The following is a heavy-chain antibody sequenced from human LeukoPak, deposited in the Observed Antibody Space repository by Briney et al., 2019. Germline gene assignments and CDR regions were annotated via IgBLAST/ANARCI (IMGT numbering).Heavy chain of an antibody. J-gene: IGHJ4*02. CDR3: ARDRH. V-gene: IGHV4-38-2*02. Sequence: SETLSLTCTVSGYSISSGYYRGWIRQPPGKGLEWIGSIYHSGSTYYNPSLKSRVTISVDTSKNQFSLKLSSVTAADTAVYYCARDRHWGQGTLVTVSS. CDR2: IYHSGST. CDR1: GYSISSGYY.